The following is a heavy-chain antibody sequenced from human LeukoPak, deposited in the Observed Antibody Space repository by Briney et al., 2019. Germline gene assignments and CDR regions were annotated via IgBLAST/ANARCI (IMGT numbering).Heavy chain of an antibody. J-gene: IGHJ4*02. Sequence: PSETLSLTCTVSGGSIISYYWSWIRQPPGKGLEWIGYISYSGNTDYSPSLNSRVTISVDTSKNQFSLKLNSVTAADTAVYYCARKDGDYWGQGTLVTVSS. CDR2: ISYSGNT. V-gene: IGHV4-59*08. CDR3: ARKDGDY. CDR1: GGSIISYY.